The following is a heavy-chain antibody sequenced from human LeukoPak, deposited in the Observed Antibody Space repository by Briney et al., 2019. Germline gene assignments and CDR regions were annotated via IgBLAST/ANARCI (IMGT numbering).Heavy chain of an antibody. V-gene: IGHV3-23*01. CDR1: GFTFSSYG. J-gene: IGHJ5*02. Sequence: GGTLRLSCAASGFTFSSYGMSWVRQAPGKGLEWVSAISGSGGSTYYADSVKGRFTISRDNSKNTLYLQMNSLRAEDTAVYYCAKDHEYSSSWYRGSNWFDPWGQGTLVTVSS. CDR3: AKDHEYSSSWYRGSNWFDP. D-gene: IGHD6-13*01. CDR2: ISGSGGST.